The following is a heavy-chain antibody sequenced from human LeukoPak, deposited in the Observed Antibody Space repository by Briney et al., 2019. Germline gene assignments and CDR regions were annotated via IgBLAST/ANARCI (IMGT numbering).Heavy chain of an antibody. V-gene: IGHV3-30*18. CDR3: AKDEVDTAMRN. J-gene: IGHJ4*02. D-gene: IGHD5-18*01. CDR2: ISYDGSNK. CDR1: GVTFINYT. Sequence: GGSLRLSCVGSGVTFINYTMNWVRQAPGKGLEWVAVISYDGSNKYYADSVKGRFTISRDNSKNTLYLQMNSLRAEDTAVYYCAKDEVDTAMRNWGQGTLVTVSS.